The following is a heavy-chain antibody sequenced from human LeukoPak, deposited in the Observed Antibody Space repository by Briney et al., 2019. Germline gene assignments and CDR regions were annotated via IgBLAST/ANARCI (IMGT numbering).Heavy chain of an antibody. V-gene: IGHV4-59*01. J-gene: IGHJ6*03. CDR1: GGSISSYY. CDR3: ARGGYCSGGSCYPYYYMDV. CDR2: IYYSGST. Sequence: SETLSLTCTVSGGSISSYYWSWIRQPPGKGLEWIGYIYYSGSTNYNPSLKSRVTISVDTSKNQFSLKLSSVTAADTAVYYCARGGYCSGGSCYPYYYMDVWGKGTTVTVSS. D-gene: IGHD2-15*01.